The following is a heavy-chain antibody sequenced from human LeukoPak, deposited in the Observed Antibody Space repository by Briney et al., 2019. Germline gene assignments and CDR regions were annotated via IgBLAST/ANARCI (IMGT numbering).Heavy chain of an antibody. D-gene: IGHD3-3*02. CDR1: GGSISTYY. CDR2: IYYIGRT. V-gene: IGHV4-59*08. J-gene: IGHJ4*02. CDR3: ARSSDIYYFDY. Sequence: PSETLSLTCTVSGGSISTYYWNWIRQPPGKGPEWIGYIYYIGRTNYNPSLRSRVTMSLDTSTNQFSLKLSSLTAADTAVYYCARSSDIYYFDYWGQGTLVTVSS.